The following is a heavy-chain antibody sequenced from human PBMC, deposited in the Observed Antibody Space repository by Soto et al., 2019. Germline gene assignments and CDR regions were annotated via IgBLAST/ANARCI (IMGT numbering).Heavy chain of an antibody. CDR1: GYTFTSYD. CDR2: MNPNSGNT. D-gene: IGHD3-10*01. V-gene: IGHV1-8*01. CDR3: AGTEAGYHGFYGKDV. J-gene: IGHJ6*02. Sequence: ASVKVSCKASGYTFTSYDINWVRQATGQGLEWMGWMNPNSGNTGYAQKFQGRVTMTRNTSISTAYMELSSLRSEDTAVYYCAGTEAGYHGFYGKDVWVQGTTVTVSS.